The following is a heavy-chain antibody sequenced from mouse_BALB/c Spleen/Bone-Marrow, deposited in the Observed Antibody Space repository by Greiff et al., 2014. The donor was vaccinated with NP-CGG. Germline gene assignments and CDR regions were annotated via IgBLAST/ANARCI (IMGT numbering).Heavy chain of an antibody. CDR3: AIYYYGSSGFAY. V-gene: IGHV14-3*02. Sequence: VQLQQSGAELVKPGASVKLSCTASGFNIKDTYMHWVKQRPEQGLEWIGRIDPANGNPKYDPKFQGKATITADTSSNTAYLQLSSLTSEDTAVYYCAIYYYGSSGFAYWGQGTLVTVSA. CDR2: IDPANGNP. J-gene: IGHJ3*01. CDR1: GFNIKDTY. D-gene: IGHD1-1*01.